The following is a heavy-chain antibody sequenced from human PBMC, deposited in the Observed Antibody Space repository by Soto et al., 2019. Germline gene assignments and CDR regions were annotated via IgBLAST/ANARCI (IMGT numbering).Heavy chain of an antibody. Sequence: GGSLRLSCAASGFTFSSYSMNWVRQAPGKGLEWVSSISSSSSYIYYADSVKGRFTISRDNAKNSLYLQMNSLRAEDTAVYYCTRERGYDFWSSVYYYYYGMDVWGQGTTVTVSS. J-gene: IGHJ6*02. CDR3: TRERGYDFWSSVYYYYYGMDV. CDR1: GFTFSSYS. V-gene: IGHV3-21*01. D-gene: IGHD3-3*01. CDR2: ISSSSSYI.